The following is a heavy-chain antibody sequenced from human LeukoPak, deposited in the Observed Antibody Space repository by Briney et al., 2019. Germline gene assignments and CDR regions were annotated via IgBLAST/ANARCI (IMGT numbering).Heavy chain of an antibody. D-gene: IGHD2-15*01. Sequence: ASVKVSXKASGYTFTSYDINWVRQATGQGLEWMGWMNPNSGGTNYAQKFQGRVTMTRDTSISTAYMELSRLRSDDTAVYYCARGYCSGGSCYSVENWFDPWGQGTLVTVSS. CDR1: GYTFTSYD. CDR3: ARGYCSGGSCYSVENWFDP. V-gene: IGHV1-2*02. CDR2: MNPNSGGT. J-gene: IGHJ5*02.